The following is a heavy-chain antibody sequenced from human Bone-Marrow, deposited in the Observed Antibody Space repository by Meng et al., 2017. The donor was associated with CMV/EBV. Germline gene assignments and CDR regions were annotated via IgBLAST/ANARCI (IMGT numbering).Heavy chain of an antibody. CDR3: AREHCSSTSCYFAFDI. CDR1: GFTFSSYS. V-gene: IGHV3-21*01. J-gene: IGHJ3*02. CDR2: SSSSSSYI. Sequence: GESLKISCAASGFTFSSYSMNWVRQAPGKGLEWVSSSSSSSSYIYYADSVKGRFTISRDNAKNSLYLQMNSLRAEDTAVYYCAREHCSSTSCYFAFDIWGQGTTVTVSS. D-gene: IGHD2-2*01.